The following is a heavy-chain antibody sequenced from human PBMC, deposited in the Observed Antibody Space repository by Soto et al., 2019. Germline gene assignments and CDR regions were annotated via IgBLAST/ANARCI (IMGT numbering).Heavy chain of an antibody. V-gene: IGHV3-15*07. Sequence: EVQLVEYGGGLVKPGGSLRRSCAASGFTFGNAWMNWVRQAPGKGLEWVGRIKSKTDGGTTDYAAPVKGTFTISRDDSKNTLYLQMNSLKTEDTAVYYCTTYYYDILTGYRLDYWVQGTLVTVSS. CDR1: GFTFGNAW. CDR3: TTYYYDILTGYRLDY. CDR2: IKSKTDGGTT. D-gene: IGHD3-9*01. J-gene: IGHJ4*02.